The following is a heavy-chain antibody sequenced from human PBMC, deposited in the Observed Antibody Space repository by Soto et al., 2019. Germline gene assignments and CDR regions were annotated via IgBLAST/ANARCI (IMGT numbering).Heavy chain of an antibody. CDR2: IYHSGST. J-gene: IGHJ4*02. CDR1: GGSISTDNW. V-gene: IGHV4-4*02. CDR3: ARGGRWLFDY. D-gene: IGHD5-12*01. Sequence: QVQLEESGPGLVKPSGTLSLTCAVSGGSISTDNWWSWVRQPPGKGLEWVGEIYHSGSTNYNPSLKSRLTISIDKSKDQFSLDVRSVTAADTAIHYCARGGRWLFDYWGQGTLVTVSS.